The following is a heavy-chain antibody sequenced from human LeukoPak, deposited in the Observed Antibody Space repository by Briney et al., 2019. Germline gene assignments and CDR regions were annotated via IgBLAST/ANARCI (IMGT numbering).Heavy chain of an antibody. CDR2: ICHSGST. CDR1: GGSISSYY. D-gene: IGHD5-12*01. V-gene: IGHV4-59*01. CDR3: ARGWMKDAFDI. Sequence: PSETLSLTCTVSGGSISSYYWSWIRQPPGKGLEWIGYICHSGSTNYNPSLKSRVTISVDTSKNQFSLKLSSVTAADTAVYYCARGWMKDAFDIWGQGTMVTVSS. J-gene: IGHJ3*02.